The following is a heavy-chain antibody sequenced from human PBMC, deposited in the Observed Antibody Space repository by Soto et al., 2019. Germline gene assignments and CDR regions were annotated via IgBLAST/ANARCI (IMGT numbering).Heavy chain of an antibody. D-gene: IGHD1-1*01. CDR2: LYDVDGS. CDR1: GLTISGKKY. V-gene: IGHV3-53*01. J-gene: IGHJ3*01. Sequence: DVQLVESGGGLIQPGESLRLSCAAFGLTISGKKYVAWVRQAPGKGLEWVSALYDVDGSFYAVSVKGRFTTSSDSSKTTVYLQMNDLRRDDTAVYYCATWHEREHAYDVWGQGTTVTVSS. CDR3: ATWHEREHAYDV.